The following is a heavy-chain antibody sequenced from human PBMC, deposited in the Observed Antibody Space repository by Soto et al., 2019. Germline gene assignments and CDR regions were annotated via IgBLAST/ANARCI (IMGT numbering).Heavy chain of an antibody. CDR1: GGAISGYY. D-gene: IGHD3-3*01. CDR2: IYSSGST. CDR3: ARGQRFSDWFDP. V-gene: IGHV4-4*07. Sequence: SETLSLTCTVTGGAISGYYWTWIRQSAGGGLEWIGRIYSSGSTNYNPSLKSRATISLDTSMNHFSLRLSSVTAADTAVYYCARGQRFSDWFDPWGQGSLVTLSS. J-gene: IGHJ5*02.